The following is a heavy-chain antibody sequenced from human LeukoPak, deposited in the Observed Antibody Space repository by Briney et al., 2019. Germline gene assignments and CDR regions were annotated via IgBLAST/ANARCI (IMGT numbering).Heavy chain of an antibody. CDR2: INHSGST. CDR1: GGSFSGYY. CDR3: ASPRRRRYYYYYGMDV. Sequence: SETLSLTCAVYGGSFSGYYWSWIRQPPGKGLEWIGEINHSGSTNYNPSLKSRVTISVDTSKNQSSLKLSSVTAADTAVYYCASPRRRRYYYYYGMDVWGQGTTVTVSS. V-gene: IGHV4-34*01. J-gene: IGHJ6*02.